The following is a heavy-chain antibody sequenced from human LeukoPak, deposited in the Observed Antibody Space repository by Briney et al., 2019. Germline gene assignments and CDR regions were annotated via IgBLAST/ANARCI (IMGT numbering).Heavy chain of an antibody. CDR2: ILYDGSNK. CDR3: ARDPGYSSSLYYFDY. J-gene: IGHJ4*02. D-gene: IGHD6-13*01. Sequence: GGSLRLSCAASGFTFSSYAMHWVRQAPGKGLEWVAVILYDGSNKYYADSVKGRFTISRDNSKNTLYLQMNSLRAEDTAVYYCARDPGYSSSLYYFDYWGQGTLVTVSS. CDR1: GFTFSSYA. V-gene: IGHV3-30-3*01.